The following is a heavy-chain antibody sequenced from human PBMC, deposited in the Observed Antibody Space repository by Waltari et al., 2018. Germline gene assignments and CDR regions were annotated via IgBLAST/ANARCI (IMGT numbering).Heavy chain of an antibody. J-gene: IGHJ6*02. CDR2: IKQDGSEK. V-gene: IGHV3-7*01. CDR1: GFTFSSYW. Sequence: EVQLVESGGGLVQPGGSLRLYCAASGFTFSSYWMSWVRQAPGKGLEWVANIKQDGSEKYYVDSVKGRFTISRDNAKNSLYLQMNSLRAEDTAVYYCARSRVVGCSGGSCYSYYYYGMDVWGQGTTVTVSS. CDR3: ARSRVVGCSGGSCYSYYYYGMDV. D-gene: IGHD2-15*01.